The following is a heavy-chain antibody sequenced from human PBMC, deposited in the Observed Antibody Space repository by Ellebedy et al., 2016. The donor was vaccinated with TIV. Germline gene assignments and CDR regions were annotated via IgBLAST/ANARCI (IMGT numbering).Heavy chain of an antibody. D-gene: IGHD4-17*01. Sequence: GESLKISCAASGFTFSSYTMNWVRQAPGKGLEWVSSISTSSSYIYYAGSVKGRFTISRDNAKDSLYLQINSLKAEDTAVYYCARKVPAPTTVPPNWYFDLWGRGTLVTVSP. CDR3: ARKVPAPTTVPPNWYFDL. CDR2: ISTSSSYI. J-gene: IGHJ2*01. CDR1: GFTFSSYT. V-gene: IGHV3-21*01.